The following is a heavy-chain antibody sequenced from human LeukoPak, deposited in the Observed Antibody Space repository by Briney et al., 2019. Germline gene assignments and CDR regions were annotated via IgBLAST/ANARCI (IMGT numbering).Heavy chain of an antibody. D-gene: IGHD3-16*02. CDR2: IWYDGSNK. Sequence: GGSLRLSCAASGFTFSSYGMHWVRQAPGKGLEWVAVIWYDGSNKYYADSVKGRFTISRDNSKNTLYLQMNSLRAEDTAVYYCAKDMITFGRVIVLFDYWGQGTLVTVSS. J-gene: IGHJ4*02. CDR1: GFTFSSYG. CDR3: AKDMITFGRVIVLFDY. V-gene: IGHV3-33*06.